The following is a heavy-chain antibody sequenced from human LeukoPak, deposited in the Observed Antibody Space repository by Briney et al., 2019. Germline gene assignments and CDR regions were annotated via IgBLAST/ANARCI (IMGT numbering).Heavy chain of an antibody. CDR2: IRFDGINK. CDR3: AKIGLGSSSWWYFDY. Sequence: GGSLRLSCAASGFTFSTYGIHWVRQASGKGLEWVALIRFDGINKFYADSVKGRFTVSRDNSKNTVHLQMSSLRAEDTAVYYCAKIGLGSSSWWYFDYWGQGALVTVSS. CDR1: GFTFSTYG. J-gene: IGHJ4*02. D-gene: IGHD6-13*01. V-gene: IGHV3-30*02.